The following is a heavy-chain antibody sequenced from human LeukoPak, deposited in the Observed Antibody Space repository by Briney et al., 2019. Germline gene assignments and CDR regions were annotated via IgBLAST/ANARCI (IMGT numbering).Heavy chain of an antibody. D-gene: IGHD6-13*01. CDR3: AGPISSWFRSFVS. J-gene: IGHJ4*02. Sequence: SETLSLTCTVSGDSIRNTNHYWGWIRQPPGTGLEWIGTIYYVGNTYYTPSLKSRVTMSVDTTKNQFSLKLNSVTAADTAVYSCAGPISSWFRSFVSWRPGTMVTVSS. V-gene: IGHV4-39*01. CDR1: GDSIRNTNHY. CDR2: IYYVGNT.